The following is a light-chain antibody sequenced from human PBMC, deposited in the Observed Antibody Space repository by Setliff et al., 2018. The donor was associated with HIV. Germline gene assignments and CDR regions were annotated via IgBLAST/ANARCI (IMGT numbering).Light chain of an antibody. CDR2: DVI. J-gene: IGLJ1*01. CDR1: TSXGGGYNF. Sequence: ALTQPRSVSGSPGQAVTISCTGTTSXGGGYNFVSWYQHHPGKAPKLMIYDVIKRPSGVPDRFSGSKSGNTASLTISGLQAEDEADYYCCSYAGSHTFVFGTGTKVTVL. V-gene: IGLV2-11*01. CDR3: CSYAGSHTFV.